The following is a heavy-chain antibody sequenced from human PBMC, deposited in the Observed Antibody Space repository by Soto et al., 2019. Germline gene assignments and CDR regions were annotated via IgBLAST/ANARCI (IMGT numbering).Heavy chain of an antibody. Sequence: TGGSLRLSCAASGFTFSSYPMSWVRQAPGKGLEWVSAISGSGGSTYYADSVKGRFTISRDNSKNTLYLQMNSLRAEDTAVYYCAKSPAFGGYSFWGQGTLVTVSS. J-gene: IGHJ4*02. D-gene: IGHD5-18*01. CDR3: AKSPAFGGYSF. CDR2: ISGSGGST. CDR1: GFTFSSYP. V-gene: IGHV3-23*01.